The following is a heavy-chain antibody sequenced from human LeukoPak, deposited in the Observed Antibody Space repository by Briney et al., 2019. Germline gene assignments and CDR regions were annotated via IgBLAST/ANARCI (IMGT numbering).Heavy chain of an antibody. CDR3: ARTGVGATMYRGPPDY. CDR2: ISSNSSYI. Sequence: GGSLRLSCAASGFTFSSYSMNWVRQAPGKGLEWVSSISSNSSYIYYADSVKGRLTISRDNAKNSLYLQMNSLRAEDTAVYYCARTGVGATMYRGPPDYWGQGTLVTVSS. J-gene: IGHJ4*02. V-gene: IGHV3-21*01. D-gene: IGHD1-26*01. CDR1: GFTFSSYS.